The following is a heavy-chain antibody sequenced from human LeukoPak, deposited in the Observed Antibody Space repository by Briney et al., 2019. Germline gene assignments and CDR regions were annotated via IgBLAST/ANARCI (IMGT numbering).Heavy chain of an antibody. CDR2: ISGSGGCT. CDR1: GFTFSSYA. J-gene: IGHJ3*02. Sequence: PGGSLRLSCAASGFTFSSYAMSWVRQAPGKGLQWVSAISGSGGCTYYADSAKGRFTITRDNYTNTLYLQMNSLRAEDTAVYYCAKAGGQWPDGAFDIWGQGTMVTVSS. V-gene: IGHV3-23*01. D-gene: IGHD6-19*01. CDR3: AKAGGQWPDGAFDI.